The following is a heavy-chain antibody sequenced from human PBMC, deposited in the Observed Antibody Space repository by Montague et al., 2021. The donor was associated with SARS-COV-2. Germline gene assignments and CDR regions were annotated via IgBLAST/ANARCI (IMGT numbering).Heavy chain of an antibody. CDR2: IPYSGST. Sequence: SETLSLTCAVSGGSISSSSYYWVWIRQPPGKGLEWIGSIPYSGSTYYNPSLKSRVSISVATSKNQFSLKLSSVTAADTAVYYCARLWDTVYYYYGMDVWGQGTTVTVSS. V-gene: IGHV4-39*01. CDR1: GGSISSSSYY. D-gene: IGHD1-26*01. CDR3: ARLWDTVYYYYGMDV. J-gene: IGHJ6*02.